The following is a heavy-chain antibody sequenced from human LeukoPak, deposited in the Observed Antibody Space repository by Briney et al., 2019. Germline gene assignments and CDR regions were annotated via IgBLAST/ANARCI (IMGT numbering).Heavy chain of an antibody. D-gene: IGHD1-20*01. CDR3: ATYDNWVAGDV. CDR1: GFPFSSYS. CDR2: ISSSSSYI. Sequence: GSLRLSCAASGFPFSSYSMNWVRQAPGKGLEWVSSISSSSSYIYYADSVKGRFTISRDNAKNSLYLQMNSLRAGDTAVYYCATYDNWVAGDVWGQGTTVSVSS. J-gene: IGHJ6*02. V-gene: IGHV3-21*01.